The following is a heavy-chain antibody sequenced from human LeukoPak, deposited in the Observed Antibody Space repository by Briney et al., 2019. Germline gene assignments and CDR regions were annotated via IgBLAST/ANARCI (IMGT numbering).Heavy chain of an antibody. CDR2: IKQDGSEK. CDR1: GFTFSSYW. V-gene: IGHV3-7*01. D-gene: IGHD3-22*01. J-gene: IGHJ4*02. CDR3: AREPELYYYDR. Sequence: GGSLRLSRAASGFTFSSYWMSWVRQAPGKGLEWVANIKQDGSEKYYVDSVKGRFTISRDNAKNSLYLQMNSLRAEDTAVYYCAREPELYYYDRWGQGTLVTVSS.